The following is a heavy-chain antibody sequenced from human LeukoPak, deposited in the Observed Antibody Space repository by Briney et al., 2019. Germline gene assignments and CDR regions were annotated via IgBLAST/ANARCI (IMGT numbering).Heavy chain of an antibody. CDR3: ARFYMVRGVIPSGDDY. CDR2: ISAYNGNT. V-gene: IGHV1-18*01. Sequence: GASVKVSCKASGYTFTSYGISWVRQAPGQGLEWMGWISAYNGNTNYAQKLQGRVTMTTDTSTSTAYMELRSLRSDDTAVYYCARFYMVRGVIPSGDDYWGQGTLVTVSS. D-gene: IGHD3-10*01. J-gene: IGHJ4*02. CDR1: GYTFTSYG.